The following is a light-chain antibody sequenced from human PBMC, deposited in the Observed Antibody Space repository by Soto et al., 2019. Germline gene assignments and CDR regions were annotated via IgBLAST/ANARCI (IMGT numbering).Light chain of an antibody. Sequence: LFTQSPDTLSLSPGERSTLSFRASQSVSSSFLSWYQQKPGQAPRLLIYGASSRATGISERFSGSGSGTDFTLTIARLEPEDFAVYYCQHYGSLPRPWTFGQGTKVDIK. CDR1: QSVSSSF. CDR3: QHYGSLPRPWT. CDR2: GAS. V-gene: IGKV3-20*01. J-gene: IGKJ1*01.